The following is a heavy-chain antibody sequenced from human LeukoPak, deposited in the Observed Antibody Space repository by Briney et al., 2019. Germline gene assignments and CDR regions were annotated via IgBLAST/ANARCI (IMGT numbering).Heavy chain of an antibody. J-gene: IGHJ4*02. CDR2: IRYDGSNK. D-gene: IGHD3-10*01. CDR1: GFTFSSYG. V-gene: IGHV3-30*02. Sequence: GGSLRLSCAASGFTFSSYGMHWVRQAPGKGLEWVAFIRYDGSNKYYADSVKGRFTISRDNSKNTLYLQMNSLRAEDTAVYYCARNNYYGSGSYYVYWGQGTLVTVSP. CDR3: ARNNYYGSGSYYVY.